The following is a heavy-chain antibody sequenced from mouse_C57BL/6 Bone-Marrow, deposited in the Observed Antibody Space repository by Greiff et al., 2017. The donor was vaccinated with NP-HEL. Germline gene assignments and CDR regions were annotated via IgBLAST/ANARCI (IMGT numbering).Heavy chain of an antibody. Sequence: EVKLMESGGGLVKPGGSLKLSCAASGFTFSDYGMHWVRQAPEKGLEWVAYISSGSSTIYYADTVKGRFTISRDNAKNTLLLQMTSLRSEDTAMYYCARRDYYGSSYEGFAYWGQGTLVTVSA. CDR1: GFTFSDYG. CDR2: ISSGSSTI. D-gene: IGHD1-1*01. J-gene: IGHJ3*01. CDR3: ARRDYYGSSYEGFAY. V-gene: IGHV5-17*01.